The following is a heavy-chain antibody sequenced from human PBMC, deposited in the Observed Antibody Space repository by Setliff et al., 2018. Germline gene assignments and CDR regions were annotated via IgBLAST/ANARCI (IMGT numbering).Heavy chain of an antibody. CDR2: IYSSGST. CDR1: GGSINSDTYY. J-gene: IGHJ3*01. CDR3: ASYRQDVNY. V-gene: IGHV4-61*02. Sequence: SETLSLTCTVSGGSINSDTYYWSWIRQPAGKGLEWIGRIYSSGSTDYNPSLKSRVTISVDTSKNQFSLKLSSVTAADTAVYYCASYRQDVNYWGQGTMVTV. D-gene: IGHD4-4*01.